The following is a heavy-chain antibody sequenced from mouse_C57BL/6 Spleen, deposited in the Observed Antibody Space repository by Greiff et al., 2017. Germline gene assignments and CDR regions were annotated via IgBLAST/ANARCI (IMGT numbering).Heavy chain of an antibody. D-gene: IGHD1-1*02. CDR3: AREVGDAMDY. J-gene: IGHJ4*01. Sequence: QVQLQQPGAELVRPGSSVKLSCKASGYTFTSYWMHWVKQRPIQGLEWIGNIDPSDSETHYNQKFKDKATLTVDKSSSTAYMQLSSLTSEDSAVYYGAREVGDAMDYWGQGTSVTVSS. CDR2: IDPSDSET. V-gene: IGHV1-52*01. CDR1: GYTFTSYW.